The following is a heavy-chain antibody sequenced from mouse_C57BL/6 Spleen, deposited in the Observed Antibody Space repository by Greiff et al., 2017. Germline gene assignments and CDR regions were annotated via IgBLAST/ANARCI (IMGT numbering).Heavy chain of an antibody. D-gene: IGHD1-1*01. CDR3: ARSDYGSSYDFDY. Sequence: VQWVESGAELVKPGASVKISCKASGYAFSSYWMNWVKQRPGKGLEWIGQIYPGDGDTNYNGKFKGKATLTADKSASTAYMQLSSLTSEDSAVYFCARSDYGSSYDFDYWGQGTTLTVSS. CDR1: GYAFSSYW. J-gene: IGHJ2*01. CDR2: IYPGDGDT. V-gene: IGHV1-80*01.